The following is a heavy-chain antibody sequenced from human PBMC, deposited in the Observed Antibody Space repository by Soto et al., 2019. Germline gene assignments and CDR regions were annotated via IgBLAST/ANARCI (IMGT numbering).Heavy chain of an antibody. CDR1: GGSISNDDYY. CDR2: IYYNGNT. D-gene: IGHD4-17*01. V-gene: IGHV4-30-4*08. J-gene: IGHJ6*02. Sequence: QVQLQESGPGLVKPSQTLSLTCTVSGGSISNDDYYWSWIRQPPGKGLEWIGHIYYNGNTYYNPSLKSRLTMSLHTSQNQFSLHLTSVIAADSASYFCARATTVTSSFFYYGLDVWGQGTTVTVSS. CDR3: ARATTVTSSFFYYGLDV.